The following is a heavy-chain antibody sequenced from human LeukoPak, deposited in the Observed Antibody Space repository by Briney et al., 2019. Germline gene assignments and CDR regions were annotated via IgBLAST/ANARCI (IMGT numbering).Heavy chain of an antibody. CDR1: GYSFTSHG. J-gene: IGHJ4*02. Sequence: ASAKVSCKASGYSFTSHGISWVRQAPGQGLEWMGWISGYNGNTNYARKFQGRVTMTTDTSTSTAYMELRSLRSDDTAIYYCARQVDTTMALPDYWGQGTLVTVSS. V-gene: IGHV1-18*01. CDR2: ISGYNGNT. CDR3: ARQVDTTMALPDY. D-gene: IGHD5-18*01.